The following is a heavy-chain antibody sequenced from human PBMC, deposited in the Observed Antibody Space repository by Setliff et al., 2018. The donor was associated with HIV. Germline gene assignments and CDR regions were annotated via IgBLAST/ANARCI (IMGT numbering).Heavy chain of an antibody. V-gene: IGHV5-51*01. CDR1: GYTFTSYW. Sequence: GESLKISCKGSGYTFTSYWIGWVRQMPGKGLEWMGIIYPGDSDTTYSPSFQGQVTISADKSINTAYLQWNSLKASDTAMYYCARRGLPAADPLDYWGQGSLVTVSS. D-gene: IGHD6-13*01. CDR3: ARRGLPAADPLDY. CDR2: IYPGDSDT. J-gene: IGHJ4*02.